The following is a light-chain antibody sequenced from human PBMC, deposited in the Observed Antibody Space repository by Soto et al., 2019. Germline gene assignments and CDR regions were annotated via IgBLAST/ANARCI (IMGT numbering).Light chain of an antibody. CDR1: QSVSSSY. V-gene: IGKV3-20*01. J-gene: IGKJ5*01. CDR3: QQYGNSPIT. Sequence: EIVLTQPPGTLSLSPGERATLSCRASQSVSSSYLAWYQQKPGQAPRLLIYDAPIRATGIPDRFSGSGSGTDFTLTISRLEPEDFAVYYCQQYGNSPITFGQGTRLDMK. CDR2: DAP.